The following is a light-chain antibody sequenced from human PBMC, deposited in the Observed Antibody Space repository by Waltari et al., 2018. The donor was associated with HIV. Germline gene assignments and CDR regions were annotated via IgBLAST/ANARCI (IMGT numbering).Light chain of an antibody. CDR1: QNIDTW. J-gene: IGKJ1*01. V-gene: IGKV1-5*03. Sequence: DIQMTQSPSTQSASVGDRVTIPCRASQNIDTWLAWYQQKSGTAPKLLLYKASSLESGVPSRFSGSGSGTEFTLTISSLQPDDFATYYCQQYKISSPWTFGQGTKVDI. CDR3: QQYKISSPWT. CDR2: KAS.